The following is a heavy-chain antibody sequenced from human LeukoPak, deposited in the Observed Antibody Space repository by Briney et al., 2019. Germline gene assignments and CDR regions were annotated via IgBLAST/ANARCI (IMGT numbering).Heavy chain of an antibody. J-gene: IGHJ4*02. Sequence: PGGSLRLSCAASGFTFSNAWMSWVRQAPGKGLEWVGRIKSKTDGGTTDYAAPVKGRFTISRDNSKNTLYLQMNSLRAEDTAVYYCAKGASSGYYYGGIDYWGQGTLVTVSS. CDR1: GFTFSNAW. D-gene: IGHD3-22*01. CDR2: IKSKTDGGTT. CDR3: AKGASSGYYYGGIDY. V-gene: IGHV3-15*01.